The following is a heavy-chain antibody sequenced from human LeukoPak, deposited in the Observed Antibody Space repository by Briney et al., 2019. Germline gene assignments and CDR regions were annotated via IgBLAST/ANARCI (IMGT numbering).Heavy chain of an antibody. Sequence: GGSLRLSCAASGFTFSNYWMTWVRQAPGKGLEWVANIKQDGNEKYYVDSVKGRFTISRDNAKNSLYLQMNSLRAEDTAVYYCAKDGGLWVSAHWGDSWGRGTLVTVSS. V-gene: IGHV3-7*03. CDR2: IKQDGNEK. D-gene: IGHD7-27*01. CDR1: GFTFSNYW. CDR3: AKDGGLWVSAHWGDS. J-gene: IGHJ4*02.